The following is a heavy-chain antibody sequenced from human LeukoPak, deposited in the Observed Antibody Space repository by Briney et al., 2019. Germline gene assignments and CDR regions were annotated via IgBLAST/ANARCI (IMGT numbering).Heavy chain of an antibody. CDR1: GITFSNYA. J-gene: IGHJ5*02. CDR3: ARAGRTYYDFWSGYSPRFGRKNWFDP. D-gene: IGHD3-3*01. Sequence: GGSLRLSCVASGITFSNYAVSWVRQAPEKGLDWVSVISGSAHKIRYADSVKGRFTISRDNSENTLYLQMNSLRAEDTAVYYCARAGRTYYDFWSGYSPRFGRKNWFDPWGQGTLVTVSS. CDR2: ISGSAHKI. V-gene: IGHV3-23*01.